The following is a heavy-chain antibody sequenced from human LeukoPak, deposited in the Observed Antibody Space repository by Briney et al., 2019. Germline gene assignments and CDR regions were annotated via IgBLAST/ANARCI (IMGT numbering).Heavy chain of an antibody. V-gene: IGHV4-59*01. CDR3: ARGTRNQLLSPIYYYYYYMDV. J-gene: IGHJ6*03. D-gene: IGHD2-2*01. CDR2: IYYSGST. CDR1: GGSISSYY. Sequence: SETLSLTCTVSGGSISSYYWSWIRQPPGKGLEWIGYIYYSGSTNYNPSLKSRVTISVDTSKNQFSLKLSSVTAADTAVYYCARGTRNQLLSPIYYYYYYMDVWAKGPRSPSP.